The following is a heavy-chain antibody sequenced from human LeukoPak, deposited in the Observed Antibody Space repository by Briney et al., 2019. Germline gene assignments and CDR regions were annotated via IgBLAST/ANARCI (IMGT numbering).Heavy chain of an antibody. CDR1: GGSISSYY. Sequence: PSETLSLTCTVSGGSISSYYWSWIRQPAGKGLEWIGRIYTSGTTDYNPSLQSRVTMSVDKSNNRISLKLSSVTAADTAVYYCARSYSSSWYIPCAFWGQGTLVTVSS. V-gene: IGHV4-4*07. CDR2: IYTSGTT. D-gene: IGHD6-13*01. CDR3: ARSYSSSWYIPCAF. J-gene: IGHJ4*02.